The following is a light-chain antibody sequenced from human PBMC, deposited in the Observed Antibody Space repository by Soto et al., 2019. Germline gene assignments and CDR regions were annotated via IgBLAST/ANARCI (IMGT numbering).Light chain of an antibody. CDR1: SSNIGAGYD. J-gene: IGLJ2*01. Sequence: QSVLTQPPSVSRAPGQRVTISCTGSSSNIGAGYDIHWYQQVPGTAPKLLIYGNNNRPSGVPDRFSGSKSGTSASLAITGLQAEDEADYYCQSYDSSLSGVVFGGGTKLTVL. V-gene: IGLV1-40*01. CDR3: QSYDSSLSGVV. CDR2: GNN.